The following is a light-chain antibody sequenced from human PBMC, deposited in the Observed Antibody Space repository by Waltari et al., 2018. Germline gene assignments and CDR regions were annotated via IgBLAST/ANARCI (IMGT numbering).Light chain of an antibody. CDR3: CSYAGSNWV. CDR2: EGS. V-gene: IGLV2-23*01. Sequence: QSALPQPASVSGSPGQSITISCTGPSSDVGSYNLVSWYQQHPGKAPKLMIYEGSKRPSGVSNRFSGSKSGNTASLTISGLQAEDEADYYCCSYAGSNWVFGGGTKLTVL. CDR1: SSDVGSYNL. J-gene: IGLJ3*02.